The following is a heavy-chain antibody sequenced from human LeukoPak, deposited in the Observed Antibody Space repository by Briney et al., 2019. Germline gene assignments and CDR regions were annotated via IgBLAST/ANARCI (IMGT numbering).Heavy chain of an antibody. D-gene: IGHD3-10*01. CDR3: ARDPSSYYGSGSYDGDY. CDR1: GFTFSSYS. V-gene: IGHV3-21*01. Sequence: GGSLRLSCAASGFTFSSYSMNWVRQAPGKGLEWVSSISSSSYIYYADSVKGRFTISRDNAKNSLYLQMNSLRAEDTAVYYCARDPSSYYGSGSYDGDYWGQGTLVTVSS. J-gene: IGHJ4*02. CDR2: ISSSSYI.